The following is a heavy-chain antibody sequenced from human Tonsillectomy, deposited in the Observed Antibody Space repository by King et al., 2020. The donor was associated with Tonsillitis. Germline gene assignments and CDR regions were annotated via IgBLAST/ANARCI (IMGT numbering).Heavy chain of an antibody. CDR3: ARHWSQLYCVDV. Sequence: VQLQESGPGLVKPSETLSLTCAVSGGSISSYYWGWIRQPPGRRLEWIGYINYSGSTNYNPSLKSRVIISVDTSKNQFSLKLSSVTAADTAVYYCARHWSQLYCVDVWGKGTTVTVSS. D-gene: IGHD5-18*01. CDR2: INYSGST. CDR1: GGSISSYY. J-gene: IGHJ6*03. V-gene: IGHV4-59*08.